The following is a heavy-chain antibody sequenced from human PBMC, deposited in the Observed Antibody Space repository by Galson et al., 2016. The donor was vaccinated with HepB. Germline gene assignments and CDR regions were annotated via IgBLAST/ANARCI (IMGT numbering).Heavy chain of an antibody. CDR2: INHSGST. CDR3: ARSLYYYDNTGYGI. J-gene: IGHJ4*02. CDR1: GGSFSGYC. V-gene: IGHV4-34*01. D-gene: IGHD3-22*01. Sequence: SETLSLTCAVYGGSFSGYCWSWIRQPPGKGLEWIGEINHSGSTNYNPSLKSRVTILVDTSKNQFSLKLSSVTAADTAVYYCARSLYYYDNTGYGIWGQGTLVTVSS.